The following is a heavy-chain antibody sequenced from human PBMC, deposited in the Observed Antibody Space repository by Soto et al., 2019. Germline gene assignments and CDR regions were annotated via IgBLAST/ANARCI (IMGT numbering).Heavy chain of an antibody. CDR3: TTDNCRSSTCYLNY. CDR2: IKSKIVGETT. J-gene: IGHJ4*02. D-gene: IGHD2-2*01. V-gene: IGHV3-15*07. CDR1: GIPFTTTY. Sequence: GGSLRLSCAASGIPFTTTYMNWVRQAPGKGLEWVGRIKSKIVGETTDYSAPVKGRFALSRDDSKNTVSLQMNSLRSEDTAIYYCTTDNCRSSTCYLNYWGQGALVTVSS.